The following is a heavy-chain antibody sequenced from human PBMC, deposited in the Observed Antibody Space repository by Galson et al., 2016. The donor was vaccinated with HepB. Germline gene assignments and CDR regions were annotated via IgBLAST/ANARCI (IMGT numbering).Heavy chain of an antibody. CDR3: SRSDHRYCSGSNCYSDY. V-gene: IGHV3-49*04. J-gene: IGHJ4*02. Sequence: SLRLSCAASGFTFGDYAMSWVRQAPGKGLECIAFIRSKTYDGLTEYAASVRGRFTISRDDSKDIAYLQMNSLKTEDTAVYYCSRSDHRYCSGSNCYSDYWGQGTLVAVS. CDR1: GFTFGDYA. D-gene: IGHD2-2*01. CDR2: IRSKTYDGLT.